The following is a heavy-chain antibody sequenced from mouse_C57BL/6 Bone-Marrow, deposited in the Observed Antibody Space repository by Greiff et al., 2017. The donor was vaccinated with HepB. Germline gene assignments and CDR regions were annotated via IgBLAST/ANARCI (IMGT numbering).Heavy chain of an antibody. D-gene: IGHD1-1*01. Sequence: QVQLQQSGAELVRPGASVTLSRKASGYTFTDYEMHWVKQTPVHGLEWIGAIDPETGGTAYNQKFKGKAILTADKSSSTAYMELRSLTSEDSAVYYCTQIYYYGSSPFYWGQGTTLTVSS. CDR3: TQIYYYGSSPFY. J-gene: IGHJ2*01. CDR2: IDPETGGT. CDR1: GYTFTDYE. V-gene: IGHV1-15*01.